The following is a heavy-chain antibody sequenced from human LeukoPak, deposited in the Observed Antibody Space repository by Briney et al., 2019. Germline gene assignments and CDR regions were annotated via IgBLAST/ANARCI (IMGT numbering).Heavy chain of an antibody. CDR1: GFTFDSYG. V-gene: IGHV3-23*01. J-gene: IGHJ4*02. CDR3: AKALGSYSDWDY. D-gene: IGHD1-26*01. Sequence: LAGGSLRLSCAASGFTFDSYGMSWVRQAPGKGLEWVSAISVSGGSTYYADSVKGRFTISRDNSKNTLYLQMNSLRAEDTAVYYCAKALGSYSDWDYWGQGTLVTVSS. CDR2: ISVSGGST.